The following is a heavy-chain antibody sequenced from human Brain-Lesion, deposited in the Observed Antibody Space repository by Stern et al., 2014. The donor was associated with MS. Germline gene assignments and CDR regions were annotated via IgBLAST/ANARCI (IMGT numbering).Heavy chain of an antibody. J-gene: IGHJ3*02. CDR3: AVIRGPYGAFEI. CDR2: IVPVFTVT. Sequence: QVQLLQPGAEVKKPGSSVKVSCKASGGPFSSYSISWVRQAPGEGLEWMGRIVPVFTVTDYAQKFQDRVTITADRSTSTAYMELSSLRSEDTAVYYCAVIRGPYGAFEIWGQGTLVTVSS. D-gene: IGHD3-10*01. CDR1: GGPFSSYS. V-gene: IGHV1-69*04.